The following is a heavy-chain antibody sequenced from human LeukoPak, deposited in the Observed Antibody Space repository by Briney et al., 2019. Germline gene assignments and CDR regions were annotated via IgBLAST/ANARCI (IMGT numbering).Heavy chain of an antibody. J-gene: IGHJ4*02. CDR2: IYYSGST. V-gene: IGHV4-61*01. CDR1: GGSVSSGSYY. D-gene: IGHD5-12*01. CDR3: ASHYSGYNWGVDY. Sequence: PSETLSLTCTVSGGSVSSGSYYWSWIRQPPGKGLEWIGYIYYSGSTNYNLSLKSRVTISVDTSKNQFSLKLSSVTAADTAVYYCASHYSGYNWGVDYWGQGTLVTVSS.